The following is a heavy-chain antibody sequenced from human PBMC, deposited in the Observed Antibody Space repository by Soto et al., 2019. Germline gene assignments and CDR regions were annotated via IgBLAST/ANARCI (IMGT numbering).Heavy chain of an antibody. CDR2: IDPSDSYT. D-gene: IGHD2-2*03. Sequence: GESLKISCKGSGYSFTSYWISWVRQMPGKGLEWMGRIDPSDSYTNYSPSFQGHVTISADKSISTAYLQWSSLKASDTAMYYCARHVSLDKMITYYCYVMDVSGQGT. CDR1: GYSFTSYW. CDR3: ARHVSLDKMITYYCYVMDV. V-gene: IGHV5-10-1*01. J-gene: IGHJ6*01.